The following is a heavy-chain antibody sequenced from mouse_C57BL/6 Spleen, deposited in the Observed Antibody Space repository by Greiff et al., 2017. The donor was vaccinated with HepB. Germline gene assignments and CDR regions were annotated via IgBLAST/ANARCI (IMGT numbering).Heavy chain of an antibody. CDR3: ARHGDWEAFAY. Sequence: EVKLVDSGGDLVKPGGSLKLSCAASGFTFSTYDMSWVRQTPDKRLEWVATINSGGNYTYYPDSVKGRFTISRDNAKNTLYLQMSSLKSEDTAMYYCARHGDWEAFAYWGQGTLVTVSA. D-gene: IGHD4-1*01. V-gene: IGHV5-6*01. CDR2: INSGGNYT. CDR1: GFTFSTYD. J-gene: IGHJ3*01.